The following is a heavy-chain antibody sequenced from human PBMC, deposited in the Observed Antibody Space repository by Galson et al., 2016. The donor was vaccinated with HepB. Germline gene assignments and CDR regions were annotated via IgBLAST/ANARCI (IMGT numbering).Heavy chain of an antibody. Sequence: SLRLSCAGSGFIFADYAISWFRRAPGKGLEWVAFIRGKAYGGTTEYAASVKGRFTISRVDSKGFAYLQMSSLKTEDAAVYSCARGTPDYRPYYFDSWGQGTLVTVSS. CDR3: ARGTPDYRPYYFDS. J-gene: IGHJ4*02. D-gene: IGHD4-11*01. CDR2: IRGKAYGGTT. V-gene: IGHV3-49*03. CDR1: GFIFADYA.